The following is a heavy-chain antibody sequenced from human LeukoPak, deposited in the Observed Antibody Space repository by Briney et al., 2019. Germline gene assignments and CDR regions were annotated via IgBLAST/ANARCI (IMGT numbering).Heavy chain of an antibody. Sequence: ALVKVSCKASGGTFSSYAISWVRQAPGQGLEWMGGIIPIFGTANYAQKFQGRVTITTDESTSTAYMELSSLRSEDTAVYYCARVVGYNPPEDYWGQGTLVTVSS. J-gene: IGHJ4*02. D-gene: IGHD5-24*01. CDR2: IIPIFGTA. CDR1: GGTFSSYA. CDR3: ARVVGYNPPEDY. V-gene: IGHV1-69*05.